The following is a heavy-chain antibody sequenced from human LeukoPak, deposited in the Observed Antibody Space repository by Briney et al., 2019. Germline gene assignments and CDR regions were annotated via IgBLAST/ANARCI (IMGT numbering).Heavy chain of an antibody. CDR2: ISYDGTVQ. CDR3: AGTYYYGSGTYRPGEY. Sequence: GGSLRLSRAASGFTFKNYAMFWVRQAPGKGLEWVAFISYDGTVQYYADSVKGRFTISRDNSKNTLYLQMNSLRAEDTAVYYCAGTYYYGSGTYRPGEYWGQGTLVTVSS. V-gene: IGHV3-30-3*01. D-gene: IGHD3-10*01. CDR1: GFTFKNYA. J-gene: IGHJ4*02.